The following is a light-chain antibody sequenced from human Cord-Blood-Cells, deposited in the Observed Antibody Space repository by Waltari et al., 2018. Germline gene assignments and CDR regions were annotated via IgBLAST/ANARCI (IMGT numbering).Light chain of an antibody. CDR1: QSDSSSY. CDR3: QQYGSSPCT. CDR2: CAS. J-gene: IGKJ4*02. V-gene: IGKV3-20*01. Sequence: EIVLTQSPCTLSLSPWERATLCCRATQSDSSSYLAWYQQKPGQAPRLLIYCASSRATGIPDRFSGSGSGTDFTLTISRLEPDDLAVYYCQQYGSSPCTFGRGTKVEIK.